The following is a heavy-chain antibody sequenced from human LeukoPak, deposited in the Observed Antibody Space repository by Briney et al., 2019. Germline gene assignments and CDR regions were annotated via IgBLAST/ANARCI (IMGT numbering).Heavy chain of an antibody. CDR3: AKGSGWEMSYYYYYMDV. J-gene: IGHJ6*03. CDR2: ISGSGGST. V-gene: IGHV3-23*01. D-gene: IGHD1-26*01. CDR1: GFTFSSYG. Sequence: WGSLRLSCAASGFTFSSYGMSWVRQAPGKGLEWVSAISGSGGSTYYADSVKGRFTISRDNSKNTLYLQMNSLRAEDTAVYYCAKGSGWEMSYYYYYMDVWGKGTTVTISS.